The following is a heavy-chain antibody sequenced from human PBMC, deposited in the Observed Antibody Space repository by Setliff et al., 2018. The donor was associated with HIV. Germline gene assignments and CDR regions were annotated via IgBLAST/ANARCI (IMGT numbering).Heavy chain of an antibody. J-gene: IGHJ4*02. V-gene: IGHV2-5*08. CDR3: AHLNYYGAGGYYRYFDY. CDR1: GFSLTTSGIR. CDR2: IDWEDDK. D-gene: IGHD3-10*01. Sequence: SGPTLVNPTQTLTLTCTFSGFSLTTSGIRVTWVRQPPGKALEWLARIDWEDDKFHSPSLKSRLTITKDTSKNQVVLTMTDMDPVDTATYYCAHLNYYGAGGYYRYFDYWGQGTLVTVSS.